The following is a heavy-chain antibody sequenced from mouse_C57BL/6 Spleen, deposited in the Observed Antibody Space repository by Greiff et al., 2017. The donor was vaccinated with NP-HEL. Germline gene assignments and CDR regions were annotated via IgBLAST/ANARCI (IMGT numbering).Heavy chain of an antibody. CDR3: ASPIYYGTKGWLDD. CDR1: GFTFTDYY. V-gene: IGHV7-3*01. J-gene: IGHJ3*01. CDR2: ISTKADGSTT. D-gene: IGHD2-1*01. Sequence: EVLLVQSGGGLVQPGASLSLSCAASGFTFTDYYMSWVRQPPGQALEWFGFISTKADGSTTEYSATVKGRFTITRDNSQSILYPQMNALKAEDSATYDCASPIYYGTKGWLDDWGKGTLVTVSA.